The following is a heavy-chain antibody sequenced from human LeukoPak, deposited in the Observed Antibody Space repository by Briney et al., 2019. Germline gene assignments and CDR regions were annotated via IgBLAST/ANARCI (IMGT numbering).Heavy chain of an antibody. J-gene: IGHJ4*02. V-gene: IGHV4-39*07. Sequence: SETLSLTCTVSGGSISSSSYYWGWICQPPGKGLEWIGSIYYSGSTYYNPSLKSRVTISVDTSKNQFSLKLSSVTAADTAVYYCARGPYCSGGSCYQPGGYWGQGTLVTVSS. CDR3: ARGPYCSGGSCYQPGGY. CDR1: GGSISSSSYY. CDR2: IYYSGST. D-gene: IGHD2-15*01.